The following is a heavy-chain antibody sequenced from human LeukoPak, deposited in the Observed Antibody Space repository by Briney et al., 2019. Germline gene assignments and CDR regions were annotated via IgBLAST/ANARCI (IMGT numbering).Heavy chain of an antibody. CDR1: GFTFSSYA. CDR3: ARDRGSSGFFDY. D-gene: IGHD3-22*01. J-gene: IGHJ4*02. Sequence: GGSLRLSRVASGFTFSSYAMHWVRQAPGKGLEWVAVISFDGSNKYYTDSVKGRFTISRDNSKNTLYLQMNSLRAEDTAVYYCARDRGSSGFFDYWGQGTLVTVSS. CDR2: ISFDGSNK. V-gene: IGHV3-30*04.